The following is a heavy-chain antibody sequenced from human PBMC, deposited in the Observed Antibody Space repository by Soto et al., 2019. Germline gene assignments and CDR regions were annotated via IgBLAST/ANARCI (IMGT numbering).Heavy chain of an antibody. D-gene: IGHD3-16*02. Sequence: GGSLRLSCAASGFTFSSYEMNWVRQAPGKWLEWVSYISSSGSTIYYADSVKGRFTISRDNAKNSLYLQMNSLRAEDTAVYYCARDRNDYVWGSYRPPYYFDYWGQGTLVTVSS. V-gene: IGHV3-48*03. CDR3: ARDRNDYVWGSYRPPYYFDY. CDR1: GFTFSSYE. J-gene: IGHJ4*02. CDR2: ISSSGSTI.